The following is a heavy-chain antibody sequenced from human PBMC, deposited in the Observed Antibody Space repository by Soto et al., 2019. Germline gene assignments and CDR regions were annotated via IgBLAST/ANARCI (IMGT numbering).Heavy chain of an antibody. CDR3: ARAVVLLWFGEPQKIFDY. CDR2: ISSSSSYI. J-gene: IGHJ4*02. Sequence: GGSLRLSCAASGFTFSSYSMNWVRQAPGKGLEWVSSISSSSSYIYYADSVKGRFTISRDNAKNSLYLQMNSLRAEDTAVYYCARAVVLLWFGEPQKIFDYSGQGTLVTVSS. CDR1: GFTFSSYS. V-gene: IGHV3-21*01. D-gene: IGHD3-10*01.